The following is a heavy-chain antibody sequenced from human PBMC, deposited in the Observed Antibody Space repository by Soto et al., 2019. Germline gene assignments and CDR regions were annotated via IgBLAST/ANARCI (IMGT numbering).Heavy chain of an antibody. CDR1: GYTFTSYD. D-gene: IGHD2-15*01. CDR2: MNPNSGNT. CDR3: ARNQGYCSGGSCHLFRFDP. V-gene: IGHV1-8*01. J-gene: IGHJ5*02. Sequence: ASVKVSCKASGYTFTSYDINWVRQATGQGLEWMGWMNPNSGNTGYAQKFQGRVTMTRNTSISTAYMELSSLRSEDTAVYYCARNQGYCSGGSCHLFRFDPWGQGSLVTVSS.